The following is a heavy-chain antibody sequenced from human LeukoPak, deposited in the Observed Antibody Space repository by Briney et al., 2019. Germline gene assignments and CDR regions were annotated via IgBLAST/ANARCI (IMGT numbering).Heavy chain of an antibody. Sequence: SETLSLTCTVSGGSTSSHSFYWGWIRQPPGKGLEWIGSIYYSGSTYYNPSLKSRVTISVDTSKNQFSLKLSSVTAADTAVYYCARTQYYYDSSGYGNTFDYWGQGTLVTVSS. CDR2: IYYSGST. CDR3: ARTQYYYDSSGYGNTFDY. CDR1: GGSTSSHSFY. D-gene: IGHD3-22*01. V-gene: IGHV4-39*01. J-gene: IGHJ4*02.